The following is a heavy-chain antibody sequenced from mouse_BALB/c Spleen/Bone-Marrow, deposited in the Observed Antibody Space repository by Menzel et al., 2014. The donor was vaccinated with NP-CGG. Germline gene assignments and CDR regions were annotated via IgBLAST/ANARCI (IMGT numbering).Heavy chain of an antibody. CDR1: GFNIKDTY. J-gene: IGHJ2*01. Sequence: VQLQQSGAGLVRPGASVKLSCTASGFNIKDTYMHWVKQRPEQGLEWIGRIDPANDYTKYDPKFQGTATITADTSSNTAYLQLSSLTSEDTAVYYCATLTGTFGYWGQGTTLAVSS. D-gene: IGHD4-1*01. CDR3: ATLTGTFGY. CDR2: IDPANDYT. V-gene: IGHV14-3*02.